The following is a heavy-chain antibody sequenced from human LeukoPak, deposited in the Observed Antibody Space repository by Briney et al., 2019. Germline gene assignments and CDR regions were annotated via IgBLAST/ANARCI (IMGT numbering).Heavy chain of an antibody. CDR1: GYTFTGYY. CDR2: INPNSGGT. D-gene: IGHD7-27*01. V-gene: IGHV1-2*06. J-gene: IGHJ4*02. Sequence: ASVKVSCKASGYTFTGYYMHWVRQAPGQGLEWMGRINPNSGGTNYAQKFQGRVTMTRDTSISTAYMELSRLRSDDTAVYYCARDWATGDLLYYWGQGTLVTVSS. CDR3: ARDWATGDLLYY.